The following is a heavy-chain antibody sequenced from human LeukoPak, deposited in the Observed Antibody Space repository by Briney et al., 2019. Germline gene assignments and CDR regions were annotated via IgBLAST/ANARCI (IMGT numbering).Heavy chain of an antibody. CDR2: IIPIFGTA. CDR3: ARGGRNIVVVPEPVPRDWFDP. J-gene: IGHJ5*02. CDR1: GGTFSSYA. Sequence: SVKVSCKASGGTFSSYAISWVRQAPGQGLEWMGGIIPIFGTANYAQKFQGRVTITADESTSTAYMELSSLRSEDTAVYYCARGGRNIVVVPEPVPRDWFDPWGQGTLVTVSS. V-gene: IGHV1-69*13. D-gene: IGHD2-2*01.